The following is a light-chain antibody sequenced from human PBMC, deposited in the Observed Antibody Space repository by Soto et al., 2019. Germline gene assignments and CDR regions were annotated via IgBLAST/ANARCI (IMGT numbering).Light chain of an antibody. J-gene: IGKJ1*01. V-gene: IGKV3-20*01. CDR3: QQYGSSSWT. Sequence: EIMLTQSPGTLSLSPGERATLSFRASQSVSSYLAWYQQKPGQAPRLLIYDASSRATGIPDRFSGSGSGTDFTLTISRLEPEDFAVYYCQQYGSSSWTFGQGTKVDIK. CDR1: QSVSSY. CDR2: DAS.